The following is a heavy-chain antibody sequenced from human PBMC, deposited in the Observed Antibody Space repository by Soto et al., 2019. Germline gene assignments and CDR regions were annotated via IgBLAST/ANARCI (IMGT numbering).Heavy chain of an antibody. Sequence: SETLSLTCTVSGGSISSGGYYWSWIRQPPGKGLEWIAEINHSGFTNYNPSFKSRVTISRDTSTNQISLKLTSVTAADSAVYYCARAAVKQGATLFDFWGQGTLVTVSS. J-gene: IGHJ4*02. CDR3: ARAAVKQGATLFDF. V-gene: IGHV4-61*08. CDR1: GGSISSGGYY. CDR2: INHSGFT. D-gene: IGHD1-26*01.